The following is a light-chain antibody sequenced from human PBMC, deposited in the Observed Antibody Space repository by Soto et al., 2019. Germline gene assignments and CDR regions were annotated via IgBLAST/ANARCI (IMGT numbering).Light chain of an antibody. CDR1: QNLGSS. CDR3: QQYNYWPPYT. V-gene: IGKV3-15*01. Sequence: EVVMTQSPATLSASPGERVTLSCRASQNLGSSLAWYQQRPGRAPRLLLYGGSTRATGIPARFSGSGSGTEFTVTISSLQSEDCAVYYCQQYNYWPPYTFGQGTNLEFK. CDR2: GGS. J-gene: IGKJ2*01.